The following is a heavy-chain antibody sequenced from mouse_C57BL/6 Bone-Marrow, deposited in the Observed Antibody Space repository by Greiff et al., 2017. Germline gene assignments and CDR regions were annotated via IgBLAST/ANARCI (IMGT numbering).Heavy chain of an antibody. J-gene: IGHJ3*01. CDR3: TTDYYGSF. Sequence: VQLQQSGAELVRPGASVKLSCTASGFNIKDDYMHWVKQRPEQGLEWIGWIDPENGDTEYASKFQGKATITADTSSNTAYLQLSSLTSEDTAVYYCTTDYYGSFRGQGTLVTVSA. V-gene: IGHV14-4*01. CDR1: GFNIKDDY. D-gene: IGHD1-1*01. CDR2: IDPENGDT.